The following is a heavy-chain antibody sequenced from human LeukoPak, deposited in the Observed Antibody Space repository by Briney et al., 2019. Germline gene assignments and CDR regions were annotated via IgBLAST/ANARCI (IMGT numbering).Heavy chain of an antibody. CDR1: GGSFSGYY. V-gene: IGHV4-34*01. D-gene: IGHD3-9*01. CDR3: ARHGRYFDWLLYAYYFDY. Sequence: SETLSLTCAVYGGSFSGYYWSWIRQPPGKGLGWIGEINHSGSTNYNPSLKSRVTISVDTSKNQFSLKLSSVTAADTAVYYCARHGRYFDWLLYAYYFDYWGQGTLVTVSS. J-gene: IGHJ4*02. CDR2: INHSGST.